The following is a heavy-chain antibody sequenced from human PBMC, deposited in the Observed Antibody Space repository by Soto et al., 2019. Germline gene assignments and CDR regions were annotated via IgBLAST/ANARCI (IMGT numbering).Heavy chain of an antibody. J-gene: IGHJ4*02. CDR1: GFTFSTYS. V-gene: IGHV3-48*01. Sequence: EVQLVESGGGLVQPGGSLRLSCAASGFTFSTYSMNWVRQAPGKGLEWVSYISSSSSTIYSADSVKGRFTISRDNAQKSLYLQMNRLRAEDTDVYYCARSRDILTGYYPYYFDYWGQGTLVTVSS. CDR2: ISSSSSTI. CDR3: ARSRDILTGYYPYYFDY. D-gene: IGHD3-9*01.